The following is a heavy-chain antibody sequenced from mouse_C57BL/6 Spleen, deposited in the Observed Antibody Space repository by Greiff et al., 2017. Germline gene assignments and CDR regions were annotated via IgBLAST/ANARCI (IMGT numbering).Heavy chain of an antibody. CDR2: ISSGGSYT. CDR3: ARPYYDYDFAY. D-gene: IGHD2-4*01. CDR1: GFTFSSYG. Sequence: VKLMESGGDLVKPGGSLKLSCAASGFTFSSYGMSWVRQTPDKRLEWVATISSGGSYTYYPDSVKGRFTISRDNAKNTLYLQMSSLKSEDTAMYYCARPYYDYDFAYWGQGTLVTVSA. V-gene: IGHV5-6*02. J-gene: IGHJ3*01.